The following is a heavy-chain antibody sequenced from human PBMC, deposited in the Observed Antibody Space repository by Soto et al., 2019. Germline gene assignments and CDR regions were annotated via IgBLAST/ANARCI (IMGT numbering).Heavy chain of an antibody. CDR3: ATVGGGSI. J-gene: IGHJ3*02. Sequence: QVQLVQSGAAVKKPGSSVTVSCKASGGTFSSYTISWVRQAPGQGLEWMGRIIPILDIANYAQKFQGRVTITADKYTDTAYMELSSLRSEDTAVYYCATVGGGSIWGQGTMVTVAS. V-gene: IGHV1-69*02. D-gene: IGHD2-15*01. CDR1: GGTFSSYT. CDR2: IIPILDIA.